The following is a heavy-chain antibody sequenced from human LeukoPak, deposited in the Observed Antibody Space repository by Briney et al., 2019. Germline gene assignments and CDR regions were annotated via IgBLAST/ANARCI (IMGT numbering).Heavy chain of an antibody. Sequence: AGGSLRLSCAASGFTFSSYAMSWVRQAPGKGLEWVSTISGSGGSTDYADSVKGRFTISRDNSKNTLYLQMNSLRAEDAAVYYCAKDPNGDYIGAFDFQRWGQGTQVTVSS. V-gene: IGHV3-23*01. CDR3: AKDPNGDYIGAFDFQR. D-gene: IGHD4-17*01. CDR2: ISGSGGST. J-gene: IGHJ1*01. CDR1: GFTFSSYA.